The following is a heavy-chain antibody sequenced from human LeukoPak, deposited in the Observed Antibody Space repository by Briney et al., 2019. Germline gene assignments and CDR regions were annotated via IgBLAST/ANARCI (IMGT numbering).Heavy chain of an antibody. V-gene: IGHV1-46*01. Sequence: ASVKVSCKASGYTFTSYYMHWVRQAPGQGLEWMGIINPSGGSTSYAQKFQGRVTMTRDMSTSTVYMELSSLRSEDTAVYYCARGHFITMVRGVITPHDAFDIWGQGTMVTVSS. D-gene: IGHD3-10*01. CDR2: INPSGGST. J-gene: IGHJ3*02. CDR1: GYTFTSYY. CDR3: ARGHFITMVRGVITPHDAFDI.